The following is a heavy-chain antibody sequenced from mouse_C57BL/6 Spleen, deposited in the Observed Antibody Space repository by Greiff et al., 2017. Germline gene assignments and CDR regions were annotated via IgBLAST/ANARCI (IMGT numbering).Heavy chain of an antibody. CDR3: ARINYFWYFDV. Sequence: QVQLQQPGAELVRPGSSVKLSCKASGYTFTSYWMHWVKQRPIQGLEWIGNIDPSDSETHYNQKFKDKATLTVDKSSSTAYMQRSSLTSEDSAVYDCARINYFWYFDVWGTGTTVTVSS. V-gene: IGHV1-52*01. CDR2: IDPSDSET. CDR1: GYTFTSYW. J-gene: IGHJ1*03. D-gene: IGHD1-1*01.